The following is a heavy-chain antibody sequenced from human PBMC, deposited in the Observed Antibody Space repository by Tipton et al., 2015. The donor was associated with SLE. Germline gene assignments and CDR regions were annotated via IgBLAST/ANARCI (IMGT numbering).Heavy chain of an antibody. CDR1: GITLRTYA. CDR2: ISSNGGST. D-gene: IGHD2-2*01. CDR3: AGPAGQDFCDSTSCCSGDYVDS. V-gene: IGHV3-64*01. J-gene: IGHJ4*02. Sequence: SLRLSCAASGITLRTYAMHWVRQVPGKGLEYVSGISSNGGSTDYAKSVKGRFTISRDNSKNTLYLQMGSLRSEDMGVYYCAGPAGQDFCDSTSCCSGDYVDSRGQGTLVTVSS.